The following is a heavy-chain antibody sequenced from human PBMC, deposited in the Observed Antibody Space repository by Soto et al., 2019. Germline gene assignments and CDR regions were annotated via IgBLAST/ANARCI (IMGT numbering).Heavy chain of an antibody. CDR2: ISSSSSTI. CDR3: ARDFRGPGGLDAFDI. CDR1: GFTFSSYS. J-gene: IGHJ3*02. D-gene: IGHD3-10*01. V-gene: IGHV3-48*04. Sequence: GGSLRLSCAASGFTFSSYSMNWVRQAPGKGLEWVSYISSSSSTIYYADSVKGRFTISKDNAKNSLYLQMNSLRAEDTAVYYCARDFRGPGGLDAFDIWGQGTMVTVSS.